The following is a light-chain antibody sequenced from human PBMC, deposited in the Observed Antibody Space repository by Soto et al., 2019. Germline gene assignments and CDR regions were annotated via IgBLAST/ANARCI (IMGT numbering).Light chain of an antibody. V-gene: IGKV3-15*01. J-gene: IGKJ1*01. CDR1: QSVSSN. Sequence: EILMTQSPATLSVSPGERATLSCRASQSVSSNLAWYQQKPGQAPRLLMYGTSTRANGIPARFSGSGSGTEFTLTIGSLQSEDVAVYYCQHYNNWPPWTFGQGTKVEIK. CDR2: GTS. CDR3: QHYNNWPPWT.